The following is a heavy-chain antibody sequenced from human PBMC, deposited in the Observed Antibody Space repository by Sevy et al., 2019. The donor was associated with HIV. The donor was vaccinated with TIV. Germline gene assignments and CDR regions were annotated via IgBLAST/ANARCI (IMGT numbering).Heavy chain of an antibody. J-gene: IGHJ6*02. Sequence: ASVKVSCKASGYTFTSYYMHWVRQAPGQGLEWMGIINPSGGSTSYAQKFQGRVTMTRDTSTSTVYMGLSSLRSEDTAVYYCARDSQSRVYDFWSGYSPQNYYYYGMDVWGQGTTVTVSS. CDR1: GYTFTSYY. CDR2: INPSGGST. D-gene: IGHD3-3*01. CDR3: ARDSQSRVYDFWSGYSPQNYYYYGMDV. V-gene: IGHV1-46*01.